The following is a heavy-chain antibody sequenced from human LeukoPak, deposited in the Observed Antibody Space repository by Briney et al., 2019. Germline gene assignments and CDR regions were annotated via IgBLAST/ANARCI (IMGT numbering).Heavy chain of an antibody. CDR2: ISACNGNT. Sequence: ASVKDSCKDSGYTFTSYGISWLRQAPGQGLEWMGWISACNGNTIYVQKLQGRVTMTTDTSSRTAYMELRSLRSDDTAVYYWANFQLITVNYFDYWGQGTLVTVSS. V-gene: IGHV1-18*01. D-gene: IGHD2-2*01. J-gene: IGHJ4*02. CDR3: ANFQLITVNYFDY. CDR1: GYTFTSYG.